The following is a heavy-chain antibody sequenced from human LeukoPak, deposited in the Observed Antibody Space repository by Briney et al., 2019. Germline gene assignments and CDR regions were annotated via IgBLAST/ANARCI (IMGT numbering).Heavy chain of an antibody. V-gene: IGHV3-23*01. Sequence: GALRLSCAASGFTFSSYAMSWVRQAPGKGLEWDSAISGSGGSTYYADSVKGRFTISRDNSKNTLYLQMNSLRAEDTAVYYCATQSGYTHYWGQGTLVTVSS. D-gene: IGHD6-13*01. CDR1: GFTFSSYA. CDR2: ISGSGGST. CDR3: ATQSGYTHY. J-gene: IGHJ4*02.